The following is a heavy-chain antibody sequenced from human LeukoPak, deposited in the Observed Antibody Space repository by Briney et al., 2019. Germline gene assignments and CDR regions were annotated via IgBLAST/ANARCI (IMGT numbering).Heavy chain of an antibody. D-gene: IGHD3-22*01. CDR3: AREKTYYYDNSGYLDY. J-gene: IGHJ4*02. Sequence: SETLSLTCTVSGGSISSSSYYRSWTRQPAGKGLEWIGRIYASGSTNYNPSLKSRVTISVDTSKNQFSLNLSSVTAADTAVYYCAREKTYYYDNSGYLDYWGQGTLVTVSS. CDR1: GGSISSSSYY. CDR2: IYASGST. V-gene: IGHV4-61*02.